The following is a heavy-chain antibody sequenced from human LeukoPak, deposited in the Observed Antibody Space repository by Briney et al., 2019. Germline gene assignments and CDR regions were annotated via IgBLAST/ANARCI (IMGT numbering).Heavy chain of an antibody. CDR3: ARVNYYDSSGYHTDDYFDY. V-gene: IGHV4-4*09. J-gene: IGHJ4*02. CDR1: GGSISSYY. Sequence: SETLSLTCTVSGGSISSYYWSWIRQPPGKGLEWIGYIYTSGSTNYNPSLKSRVTISVDTSKNQFSLKLSSVTAADTAVYYCARVNYYDSSGYHTDDYFDYWGQGTLVTVSS. CDR2: IYTSGST. D-gene: IGHD3-22*01.